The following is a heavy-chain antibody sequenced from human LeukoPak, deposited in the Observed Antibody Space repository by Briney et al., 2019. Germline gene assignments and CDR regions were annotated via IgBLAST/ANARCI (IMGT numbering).Heavy chain of an antibody. CDR3: ARGEGYSRY. J-gene: IGHJ4*02. CDR1: GGSISGYY. CDR2: IYYSGST. V-gene: IGHV4-59*01. Sequence: SETLSLTCTVSGGSISGYYWSWIGQPPGKGLEWIGYIYYSGSTNYNPSLKSRVTISVETSKNQFSLKLSSVTAADTAVYYCARGEGYSRYWGQGTLVTVSS. D-gene: IGHD5-18*01.